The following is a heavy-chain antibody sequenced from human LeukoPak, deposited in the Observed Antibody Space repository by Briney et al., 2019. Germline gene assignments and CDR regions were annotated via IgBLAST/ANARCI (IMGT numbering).Heavy chain of an antibody. V-gene: IGHV4-4*02. CDR2: VHLNGAT. J-gene: IGHJ4*02. CDR1: GGSIITTNW. Sequence: SETLSLTCAVSGGSIITTNWWSWVRQPPGKGLEWIGEVHLNGATHYNPSLGSRVSMSIDKSKNHMSLKLTYVTAADTAIYYCTRESGAFSPFGFWGQGTLVTVSS. D-gene: IGHD1-26*01. CDR3: TRESGAFSPFGF.